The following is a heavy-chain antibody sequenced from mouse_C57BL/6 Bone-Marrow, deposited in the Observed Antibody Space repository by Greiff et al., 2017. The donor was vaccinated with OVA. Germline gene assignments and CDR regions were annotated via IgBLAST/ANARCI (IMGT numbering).Heavy chain of an antibody. J-gene: IGHJ3*01. D-gene: IGHD2-4*01. Sequence: QVQLKQSGPGLVQPSQSLSITCTVSGFSLTSYGVHWVRQSPGKGLEWLGVIWSGGSTDYNAAFISRLSISKDNSKSQVFFKMNSLQADDTAIYYCARNDYDVGAYWGQGTLVTVSA. CDR1: GFSLTSYG. CDR2: IWSGGST. CDR3: ARNDYDVGAY. V-gene: IGHV2-2*01.